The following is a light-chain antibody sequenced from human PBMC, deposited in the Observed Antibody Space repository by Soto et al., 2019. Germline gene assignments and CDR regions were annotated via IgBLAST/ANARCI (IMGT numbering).Light chain of an antibody. J-gene: IGLJ3*02. CDR3: QTWGTGIRV. V-gene: IGLV4-69*01. CDR1: SGHSNYA. Sequence: QLVLTQSPSASASLGGSVKLTCTLSSGHSNYAIAWHQQQPGKGPRYLMKLYSDGRHNKGAGIPDRFSGSSSGAERYLSISSLQSEDEADYYCQTWGTGIRVFGGGTKLTVL. CDR2: LYSDGRH.